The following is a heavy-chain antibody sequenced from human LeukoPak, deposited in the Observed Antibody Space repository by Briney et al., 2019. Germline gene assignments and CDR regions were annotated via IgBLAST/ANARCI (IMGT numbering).Heavy chain of an antibody. V-gene: IGHV3-23*01. CDR2: ISGSGGST. D-gene: IGHD1-26*01. Sequence: SGGSLRLSCAASGFAFSSYAMSWVRQAPGKGLEWVSAISGSGGSTYYADSVKGRFTISRDNSKNTLYLQMNSLRAEDTAVYYCAIIPTYSGSYYPRGGYWGQGTLVTVSS. CDR1: GFAFSSYA. J-gene: IGHJ4*02. CDR3: AIIPTYSGSYYPRGGY.